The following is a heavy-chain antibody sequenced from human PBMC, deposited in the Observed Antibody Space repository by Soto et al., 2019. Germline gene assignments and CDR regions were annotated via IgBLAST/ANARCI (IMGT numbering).Heavy chain of an antibody. J-gene: IGHJ4*02. D-gene: IGHD1-26*01. Sequence: QVQLQQWGAGLLKPSETLSLTCAVYGGSFSGYYWGWIRQPPGKGLEWIGEINHSGSTNYNPSLKSRVTISVDTSKNQFSLKLSSVTAADTAVYYCARVGATTPPNDYWGQGTLVTVSS. CDR2: INHSGST. CDR3: ARVGATTPPNDY. CDR1: GGSFSGYY. V-gene: IGHV4-34*01.